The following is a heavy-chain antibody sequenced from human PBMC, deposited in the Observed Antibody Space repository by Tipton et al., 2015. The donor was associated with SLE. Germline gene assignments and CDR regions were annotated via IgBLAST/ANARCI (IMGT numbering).Heavy chain of an antibody. D-gene: IGHD3-3*01. CDR3: ARRVYGVGDLYYFDH. CDR1: GDSISSYY. CDR2: IYKGGRT. J-gene: IGHJ4*02. V-gene: IGHV4-4*08. Sequence: TLSLTCTVSGDSISSYYWSWVRQPPGKGLEWIGYIYKGGRTTYNPSLKSRVSISVDTSKNQVSLKLTSLTAADTAVYYCARRVYGVGDLYYFDHWGRGKLVTVSS.